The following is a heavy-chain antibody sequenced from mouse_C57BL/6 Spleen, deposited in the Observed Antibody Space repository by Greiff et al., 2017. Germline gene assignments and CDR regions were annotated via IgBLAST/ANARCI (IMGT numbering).Heavy chain of an antibody. V-gene: IGHV1-26*01. D-gene: IGHD2-4*01. J-gene: IGHJ3*01. CDR3: ARGVYYDYDGCAY. Sequence: VQLQQSGPELVKPGASVKISCKASGYTFTDYYMNWVKQSHGKSLEWIGDINPNNGGTSYNQKFKGKATLTVDKSSSTAYMELRSLTSEDSAVYYCARGVYYDYDGCAYWGQGTLVTVSA. CDR1: GYTFTDYY. CDR2: INPNNGGT.